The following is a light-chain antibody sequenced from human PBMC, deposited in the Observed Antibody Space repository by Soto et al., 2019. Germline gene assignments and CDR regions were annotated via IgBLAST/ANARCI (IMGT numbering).Light chain of an antibody. CDR2: DNN. V-gene: IGLV1-51*01. Sequence: QSVLTQPPSVSAAPGQKVTISCSGSSSNIGNNYVSWYQQLPGTAPKLLIYDNNKRPSGIPDRFSGSKSGTSATLGITGLQTGDEADYYCCSYAGGYTHAVFGGGTKLTVL. CDR1: SSNIGNNY. CDR3: CSYAGGYTHAV. J-gene: IGLJ2*01.